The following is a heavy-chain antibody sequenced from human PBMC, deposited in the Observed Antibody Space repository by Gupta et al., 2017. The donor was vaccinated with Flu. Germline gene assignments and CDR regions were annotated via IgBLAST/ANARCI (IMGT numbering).Heavy chain of an antibody. D-gene: IGHD6-19*01. CDR3: ARDHSNGWDKYYYFDS. CDR1: GGAFSSYG. J-gene: IGHJ4*02. CDR2: IIPIFDTP. V-gene: IGHV1-69*06. Sequence: QVQLVQSGARMQKPRSSGTASCKASGGAFSSYGISWVRQAPGQGLEWMGGIIPIFDTPNYAHKFQGRVTITADKSTSTAYMELSSLRSEDTAVYYCARDHSNGWDKYYYFDSWGQGTLVTVSS.